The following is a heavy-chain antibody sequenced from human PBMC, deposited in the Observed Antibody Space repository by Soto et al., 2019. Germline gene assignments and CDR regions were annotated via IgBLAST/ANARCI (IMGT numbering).Heavy chain of an antibody. D-gene: IGHD4-17*01. CDR1: GYSIGNTYY. V-gene: IGHV4-38-2*01. Sequence: SSETLSLTCAVSGYSIGNTYYWGWIRHPPGKGLEWIGNIYHSGTTYYNPSLESRVTISVDTSNNQFSLKLRSVTAADTAVYYCARAFYCDYAAHYYGMDVWGQGTTVTVSS. CDR2: IYHSGTT. J-gene: IGHJ6*02. CDR3: ARAFYCDYAAHYYGMDV.